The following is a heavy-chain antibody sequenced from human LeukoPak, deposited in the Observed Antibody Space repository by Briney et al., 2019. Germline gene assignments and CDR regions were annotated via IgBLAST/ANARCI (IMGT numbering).Heavy chain of an antibody. CDR1: GFTFSSYA. CDR2: INWNGGST. CDR3: ARGMTTVTTRAFDI. V-gene: IGHV3-20*04. J-gene: IGHJ3*02. Sequence: GGSLRLSCAASGFTFSSYAMHWVRQAPGKGLEWVSGINWNGGSTGYADSVKGRFTISRDNAKNSLYLQMNSLRAEDTALYYCARGMTTVTTRAFDIWGQGTMVTVSS. D-gene: IGHD4-17*01.